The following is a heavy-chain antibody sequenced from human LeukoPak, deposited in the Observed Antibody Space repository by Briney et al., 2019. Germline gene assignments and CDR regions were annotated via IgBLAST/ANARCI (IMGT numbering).Heavy chain of an antibody. CDR2: LTRTSSAT. D-gene: IGHD5-18*01. V-gene: IGHV3-48*01. CDR1: GFRFSSCD. Sequence: GGSLRLSCVGSGFRFSSCDMNWVRLAPGRGLEWLSYLTRTSSATWYADSVKGRFTIFRDNAKSSLYLQMNSLRVEDTAVYYCATGGSEYRSDWFDSWGQGTLVNVAS. J-gene: IGHJ5*01. CDR3: ATGGSEYRSDWFDS.